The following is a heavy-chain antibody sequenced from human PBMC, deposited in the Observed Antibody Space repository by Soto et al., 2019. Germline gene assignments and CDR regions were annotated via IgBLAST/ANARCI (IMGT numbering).Heavy chain of an antibody. CDR3: ARDRVEKWLVRVYYYGMDV. D-gene: IGHD6-19*01. V-gene: IGHV1-69*13. Sequence: SVKVSCKASGGTFSSYAISWVRQAPGQGLEWMGGIIPIFGTANYAQKFQGRVTITADESTSTAYMELSSLRSEDTAVYYCARDRVEKWLVRVYYYGMDVWGQGTTVTVSS. CDR1: GGTFSSYA. CDR2: IIPIFGTA. J-gene: IGHJ6*02.